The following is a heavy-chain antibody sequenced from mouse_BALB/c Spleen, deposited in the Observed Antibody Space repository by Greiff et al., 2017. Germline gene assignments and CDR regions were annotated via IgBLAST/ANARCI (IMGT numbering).Heavy chain of an antibody. V-gene: IGHV5-4*02. Sequence: EVKVVESGGGLVKPGGSLKLSCAASGFTFSDYYMYWVRQTPEKRLEWVATISDGGSYTYYPDSVKGRFTISRDNAKNNLYLQMSSLKSEDTAMYYCARPYGNYWFAYWGQGTLVTVSA. D-gene: IGHD2-1*01. J-gene: IGHJ3*01. CDR3: ARPYGNYWFAY. CDR2: ISDGGSYT. CDR1: GFTFSDYY.